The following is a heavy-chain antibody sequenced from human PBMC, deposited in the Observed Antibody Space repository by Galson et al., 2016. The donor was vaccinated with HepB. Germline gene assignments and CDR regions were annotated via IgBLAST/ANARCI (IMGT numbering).Heavy chain of an antibody. Sequence: SLRLSCAASGITFSSYGMHWVRQAPGKGLGWVAVISYDGSYKSYGESVKGRFTISRDNPKNTMYLQMNSLRAEDTAVYYCVRDSRRRLMDFNSYMDLWGKGPTVTVAS. D-gene: IGHD2-8*01. J-gene: IGHJ6*03. V-gene: IGHV3-30*03. CDR1: GITFSSYG. CDR3: VRDSRRRLMDFNSYMDL. CDR2: ISYDGSYK.